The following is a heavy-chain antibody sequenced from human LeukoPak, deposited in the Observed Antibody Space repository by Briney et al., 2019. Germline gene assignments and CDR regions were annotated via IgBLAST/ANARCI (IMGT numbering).Heavy chain of an antibody. V-gene: IGHV3-33*01. Sequence: PGRSLRLSCAASGFTFSTYGMHWVRQAPGKGLEWVAVIWYDGGNKYYADSVKGRFTISRGNSKNTLYLQMNSLRVEDTGVYYCARASGSYDYWGQGTLVTVSS. D-gene: IGHD3-10*01. CDR2: IWYDGGNK. CDR3: ARASGSYDY. J-gene: IGHJ4*02. CDR1: GFTFSTYG.